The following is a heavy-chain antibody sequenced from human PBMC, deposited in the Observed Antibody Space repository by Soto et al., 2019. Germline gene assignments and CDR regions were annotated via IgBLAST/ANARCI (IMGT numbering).Heavy chain of an antibody. CDR3: ARSKQWLLPSYYFDY. Sequence: PSETLSLTCAVYGGSFSGYYWSWIRQPPGKGLEWIGEINHSGSTNYNPSLKSRVTISADTSKNQFSLKLSSVTAADTAVYYCARSKQWLLPSYYFDYWGQGTLVTVS. CDR2: INHSGST. V-gene: IGHV4-34*01. D-gene: IGHD3-22*01. CDR1: GGSFSGYY. J-gene: IGHJ4*02.